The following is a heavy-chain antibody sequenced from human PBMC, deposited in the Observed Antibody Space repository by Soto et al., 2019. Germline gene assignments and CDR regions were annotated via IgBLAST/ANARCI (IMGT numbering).Heavy chain of an antibody. CDR2: ISAYNGNT. V-gene: IGHV1-18*01. CDR1: GYTFTSYS. J-gene: IGHJ5*02. Sequence: ASVKVACKASGYTFTSYSISWVRQAPGQGLEWMGWISAYNGNTNYAQKLQGRVTITTDTSTTTAYMELRSLRSDDTAVYYCARRITTYYYDSSGQNGFDPWGQGTLVTVSS. D-gene: IGHD3-22*01. CDR3: ARRITTYYYDSSGQNGFDP.